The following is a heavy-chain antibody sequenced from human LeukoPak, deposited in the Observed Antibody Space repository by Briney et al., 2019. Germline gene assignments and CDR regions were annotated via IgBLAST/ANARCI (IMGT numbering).Heavy chain of an antibody. CDR3: GRGTVVLMGVDN. Sequence: VASVKVSCKASGYTFIGYYGHWVRQAPGQGLGWRGWVNSNSGGTNYAQNFQRRVTMTRDTSISTAYMELSSLRSDDTAIYYCGRGTVVLMGVDNWGQGTLVTVSS. V-gene: IGHV1-2*02. CDR1: GYTFIGYY. D-gene: IGHD3-22*01. J-gene: IGHJ4*02. CDR2: VNSNSGGT.